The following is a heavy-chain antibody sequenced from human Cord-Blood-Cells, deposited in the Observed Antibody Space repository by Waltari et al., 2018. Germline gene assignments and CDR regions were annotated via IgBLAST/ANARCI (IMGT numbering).Heavy chain of an antibody. CDR1: GYTFTGYY. D-gene: IGHD6-13*01. CDR3: ARKGIAAAGYYYYGMDV. CDR2: INPNSGGT. J-gene: IGHJ6*02. Sequence: QLVQSGAEVKKPGASVKVSCKASGYTFTGYYMHWVRQAPGQGLEWMGWINPNSGGTNYAKKFQGRVTMTRDTSISTAYMELSRLRSDDTAVYYCARKGIAAAGYYYYGMDVWGQGTTVTVSS. V-gene: IGHV1-2*02.